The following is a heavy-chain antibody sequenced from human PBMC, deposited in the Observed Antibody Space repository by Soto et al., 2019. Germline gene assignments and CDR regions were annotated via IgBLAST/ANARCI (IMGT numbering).Heavy chain of an antibody. CDR1: GFPFTTYG. D-gene: IGHD3-10*01. V-gene: IGHV3-30*03. CDR2: ISYDGSNK. CDR3: VGGQDYFDY. J-gene: IGHJ4*02. Sequence: QVQLVESGGGVVQPGRSLRLSCAASGFPFTTYGMHWVREGTGKGLEWVAVISYDGSNKYYADSVKGRFTISRDNSKNQLYLQMNSLRPEDTALYYCVGGQDYFDYLGQGTLVTVSS.